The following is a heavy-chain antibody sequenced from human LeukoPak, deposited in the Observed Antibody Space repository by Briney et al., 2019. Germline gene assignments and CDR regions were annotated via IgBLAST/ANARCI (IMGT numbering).Heavy chain of an antibody. J-gene: IGHJ4*02. CDR3: ARGGSSFDY. V-gene: IGHV3-30*04. CDR2: ISYDGSNK. Sequence: GGSLRLSCAASGFTFSSYAMTRVRQAPGKGLEWVAVISYDGSNKYYADSVKGRFTISRDNSKNTLYLQMNSLRAEDTAVYYCARGGSSFDYWGQGTLVTVSS. CDR1: GFTFSSYA. D-gene: IGHD2-15*01.